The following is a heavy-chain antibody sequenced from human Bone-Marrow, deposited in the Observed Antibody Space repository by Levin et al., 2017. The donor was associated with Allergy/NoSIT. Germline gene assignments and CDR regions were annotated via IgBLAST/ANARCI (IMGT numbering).Heavy chain of an antibody. CDR2: INHRGNS. CDR3: ARFNYGSWSYDSSIDAFDI. V-gene: IGHV4-34*01. J-gene: IGHJ3*02. Sequence: PSETLSLTCAVYGGSFSGYYWSWIRQSPDKGLEWIGEINHRGNSQDNPSLKSRVIISVDTSKNQFSLKLSSVTAADTAFYYCARFNYGSWSYDSSIDAFDIWGQGTMVTVSS. CDR1: GGSFSGYY. D-gene: IGHD3-10*01.